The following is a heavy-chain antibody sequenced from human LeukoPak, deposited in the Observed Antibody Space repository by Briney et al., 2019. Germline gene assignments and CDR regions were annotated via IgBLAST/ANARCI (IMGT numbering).Heavy chain of an antibody. D-gene: IGHD3-16*01. J-gene: IGHJ6*03. CDR1: GGTFSSYA. CDR2: IIPIFGTA. Sequence: GASVKVSCKASGGTFSSYAISWVRQAPGQGLEWMGGIIPIFGTANYAQKFQGRVTITADESTSTAYMELSSLRSEDTAVYYCARDLGYDYVWGSSGLRNYYYMDVWGKGTTVTISS. CDR3: ARDLGYDYVWGSSGLRNYYYMDV. V-gene: IGHV1-69*13.